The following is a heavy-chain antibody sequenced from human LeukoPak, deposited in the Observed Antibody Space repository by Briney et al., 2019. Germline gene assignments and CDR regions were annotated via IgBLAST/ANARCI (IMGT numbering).Heavy chain of an antibody. CDR3: ARNLPVRNDGWPLFDY. Sequence: GGSLRLSCAASGFTFRDSYMSWIRQSPGKRLEWISYISSSGETIYYADSMKGRFTISRDNAKNSLYLHINSLSAEDTAVYYCARNLPVRNDGWPLFDYWGQGTLVTVSS. D-gene: IGHD1-1*01. J-gene: IGHJ4*02. CDR1: GFTFRDSY. CDR2: ISSSGETI. V-gene: IGHV3-11*01.